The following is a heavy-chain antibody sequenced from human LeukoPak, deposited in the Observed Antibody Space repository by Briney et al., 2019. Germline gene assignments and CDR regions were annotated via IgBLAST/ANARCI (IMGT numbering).Heavy chain of an antibody. CDR1: GGSISSYY. CDR3: ARAGTLTSFDP. D-gene: IGHD3-9*01. CDR2: IYYSGST. J-gene: IGHJ5*02. V-gene: IGHV4-59*01. Sequence: SETLSLTCTVSGGSISSYYWSWIRQPPGKELEWIGYIYYSGSTNYNPSLKSRVTISVDTSKNQFSLKLSSVTAADTAVYYCARAGTLTSFDPWGQGTLVTVSS.